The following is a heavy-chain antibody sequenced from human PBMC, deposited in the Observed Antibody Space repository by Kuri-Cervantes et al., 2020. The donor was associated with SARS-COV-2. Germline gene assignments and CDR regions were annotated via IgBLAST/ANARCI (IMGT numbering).Heavy chain of an antibody. V-gene: IGHV3-73*01. CDR3: TMGDWFDP. CDR1: GFTFSGAA. Sequence: GGSLRLSCAASGFTFSGAAMHWVRQAPGKGLEWVGRIRSKANSSATAYAASVQGRFTISRDDSKHTAYLQMNSLKTEDTAVYYCTMGDWFDPLGQGTLVTVSS. CDR2: IRSKANSSAT. D-gene: IGHD3-16*01. J-gene: IGHJ5*02.